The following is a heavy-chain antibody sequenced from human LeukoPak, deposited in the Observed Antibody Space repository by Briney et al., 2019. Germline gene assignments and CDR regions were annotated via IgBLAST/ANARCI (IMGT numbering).Heavy chain of an antibody. D-gene: IGHD2-8*02. J-gene: IGHJ4*02. Sequence: GGSLTLSCVVSRLTFSGYWMRWFRQAPGKGLEWVAAINKDGSEKRYVDSVEGRFTISRDNARNSVYLQMTSLGAEDTAVYYCATYTQHFGAPGGADYWGLGALVTVSS. CDR3: ATYTQHFGAPGGADY. V-gene: IGHV3-7*03. CDR1: RLTFSGYW. CDR2: INKDGSEK.